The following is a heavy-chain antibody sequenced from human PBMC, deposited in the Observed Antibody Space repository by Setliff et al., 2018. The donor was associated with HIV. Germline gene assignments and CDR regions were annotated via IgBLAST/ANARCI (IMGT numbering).Heavy chain of an antibody. Sequence: SVKVSCKASGDTFNSYAISWVRQAPGQGLEWMGGVIPIFGTANYAQKFQGRVTITADESTSTAYMELSNLRSEDTAVYYCAKGGYYDSTGYYYYYLYYLDEWGKGTTVTVSS. CDR3: AKGGYYDSTGYYYYYLYYLDE. CDR2: VIPIFGTA. CDR1: GDTFNSYA. J-gene: IGHJ6*03. D-gene: IGHD3-22*01. V-gene: IGHV1-69*13.